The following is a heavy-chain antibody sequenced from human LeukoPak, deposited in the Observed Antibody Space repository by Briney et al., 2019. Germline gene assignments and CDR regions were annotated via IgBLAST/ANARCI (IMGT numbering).Heavy chain of an antibody. CDR2: IYYSGST. Sequence: SETLSLTCTVSGGSIGSYYWSWIRQPPGKGLEWIGYIYYSGSTNYNPSLKSRVTISVDTSKNQFSLKLSSVTAADTAVYYCARQVRSMVRGVLGWFDPWGQGTLVTVSS. J-gene: IGHJ5*02. D-gene: IGHD3-10*01. V-gene: IGHV4-59*08. CDR3: ARQVRSMVRGVLGWFDP. CDR1: GGSIGSYY.